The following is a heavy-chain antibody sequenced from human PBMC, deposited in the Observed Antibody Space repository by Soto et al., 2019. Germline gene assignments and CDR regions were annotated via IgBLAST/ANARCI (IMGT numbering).Heavy chain of an antibody. V-gene: IGHV4-31*03. CDR3: ARLWKDGDYVSSYYYYYGMDV. CDR1: GGSISSGGYY. D-gene: IGHD4-17*01. Sequence: QVQLQESGPGLVKPSQTLSLTCTVSGGSISSGGYYWSWIRQHPGKGLEWIGYIYYSGSTYYNPSLKSRVTISVDTSKNQFSLKLSSVTAADTAVYYCARLWKDGDYVSSYYYYYGMDVWGQGTTVTVSS. CDR2: IYYSGST. J-gene: IGHJ6*02.